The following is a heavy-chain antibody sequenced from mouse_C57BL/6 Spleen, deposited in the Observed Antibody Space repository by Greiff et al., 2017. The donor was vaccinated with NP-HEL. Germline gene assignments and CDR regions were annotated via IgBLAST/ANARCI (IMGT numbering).Heavy chain of an antibody. CDR2: IYPADSDT. D-gene: IGHD3-2*02. Sequence: QVQLKQPGAELVRPGSSVKLSCKASGYTFTSYWMDWVKQRPGQGLEWIGNIYPADSDTHYNQKFKDKATLTVDKSSSTAYMQLSSLTSEDSAVYYCAGGEDGSGYEEDYAMDYWGQGTSVTVSS. V-gene: IGHV1-61*01. J-gene: IGHJ4*01. CDR3: AGGEDGSGYEEDYAMDY. CDR1: GYTFTSYW.